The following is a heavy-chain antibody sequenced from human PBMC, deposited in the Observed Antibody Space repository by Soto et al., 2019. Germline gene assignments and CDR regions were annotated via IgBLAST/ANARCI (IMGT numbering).Heavy chain of an antibody. CDR1: GGSISSGGYY. CDR2: IYYSGST. J-gene: IGHJ2*01. V-gene: IGHV4-31*03. D-gene: IGHD2-15*01. Sequence: QVQLQESGPGLVKPSQTLSLTCTVSGGSISSGGYYWSWIRQHPGKGLEWIGYIYYSGSTYYTPSVKSRVTISVDTSKNQFSLKLSSVTAADTAVYYCARLDTGYCSGGSCYIPLWGRGTLVTVSS. CDR3: ARLDTGYCSGGSCYIPL.